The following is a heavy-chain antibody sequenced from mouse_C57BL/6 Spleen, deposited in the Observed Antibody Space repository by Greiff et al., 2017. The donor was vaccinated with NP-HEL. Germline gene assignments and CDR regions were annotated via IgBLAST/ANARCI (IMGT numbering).Heavy chain of an antibody. D-gene: IGHD1-1*01. CDR3: ARLASITTVVTGYFDY. CDR1: GYAFSSYW. Sequence: QVQLQQSGAELVKPGASVKISCKASGYAFSSYWMNWVKQRPGKGLEWIGQIYPGDGDTNYIGKFKGKATLTADKSSSTAYMQLSSLTSEDSAVYFGARLASITTVVTGYFDYWGQGTTLTVSA. J-gene: IGHJ2*01. V-gene: IGHV1-80*01. CDR2: IYPGDGDT.